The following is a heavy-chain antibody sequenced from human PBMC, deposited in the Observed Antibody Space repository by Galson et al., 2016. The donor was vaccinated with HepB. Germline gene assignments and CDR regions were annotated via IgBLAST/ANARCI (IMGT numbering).Heavy chain of an antibody. J-gene: IGHJ4*02. V-gene: IGHV2-70*01. CDR3: ARIPGYSYGEDYCDS. Sequence: PALVKPTQTLTLTCTFSGFSLTSSGMCVSWIRQSPGGALEWLALVDSDGNERFSTSLRTRLTISKDTSKNQVVLTMINMDPVDTATYYCARIPGYSYGEDYCDSWGQGTRVACPS. CDR1: GFSLTSSGMC. CDR2: VDSDGNE. D-gene: IGHD5-18*01.